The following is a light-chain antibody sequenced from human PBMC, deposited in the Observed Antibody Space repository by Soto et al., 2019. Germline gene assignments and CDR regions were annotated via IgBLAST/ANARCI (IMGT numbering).Light chain of an antibody. V-gene: IGKV3-15*01. J-gene: IGKJ1*01. Sequence: LMTQSPSTLPVSPGGRATLSCRASQSISGTLAWYQQKPGQAPRLLIYGASTRATGFPARFSGSGSGTDFTLTISSLQSEDFEVYYCQQYDNWPWTFGQGTKVDIK. CDR3: QQYDNWPWT. CDR2: GAS. CDR1: QSISGT.